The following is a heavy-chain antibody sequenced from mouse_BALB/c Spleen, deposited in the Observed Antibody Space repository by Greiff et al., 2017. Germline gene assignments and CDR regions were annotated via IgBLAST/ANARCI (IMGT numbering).Heavy chain of an antibody. J-gene: IGHJ1*01. D-gene: IGHD1-1*01. CDR1: GFTFSSFG. Sequence: EVKLMESGGGLVQPGGSRKLSCAASGFTFSSFGMHWVRQAPEKGLEWVAYISSGSSTIYYADTVKGRFTISRDNPKNTLFLQMTSLRSEDTAMYYCARGYYGSGYWYFDVWGAGTTVTVSA. V-gene: IGHV5-17*02. CDR3: ARGYYGSGYWYFDV. CDR2: ISSGSSTI.